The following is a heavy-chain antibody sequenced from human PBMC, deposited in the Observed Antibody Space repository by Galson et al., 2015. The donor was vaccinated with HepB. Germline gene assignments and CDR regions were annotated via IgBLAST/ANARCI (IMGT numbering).Heavy chain of an antibody. V-gene: IGHV3-15*01. CDR2: VKDKSDGGTT. CDR1: GFTFSHAW. D-gene: IGHD2-15*01. CDR3: TTVRYCSDFRCPNQRYYMDV. J-gene: IGHJ6*03. Sequence: SLRLSCAASGFTFSHAWMTWVRQAPGKGLEWVGRVKDKSDGGTTDYAAPVKGRFTISREDSENTLYLQMNSLRPEDTAVYYCTTVRYCSDFRCPNQRYYMDVWGKGTTVVVSS.